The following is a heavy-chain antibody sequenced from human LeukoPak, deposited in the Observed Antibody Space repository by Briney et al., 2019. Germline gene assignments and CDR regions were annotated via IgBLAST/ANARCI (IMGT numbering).Heavy chain of an antibody. J-gene: IGHJ4*02. Sequence: SETLSLTCTVSGGSISSYYWSWIRQPLGKGLEWIGEINHSGSTNYNPSLKSRVTISVDTSKNQFSLKLSSVTAADTAVYYCARGPPYSYGSGSSLWWGPLDYWGQGTLVTSPQ. CDR3: ARGPPYSYGSGSSLWWGPLDY. CDR1: GGSISSYY. CDR2: INHSGST. V-gene: IGHV4-34*01. D-gene: IGHD3-10*01.